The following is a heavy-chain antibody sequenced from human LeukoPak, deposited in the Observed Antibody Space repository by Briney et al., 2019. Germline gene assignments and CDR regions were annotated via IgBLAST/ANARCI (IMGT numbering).Heavy chain of an antibody. J-gene: IGHJ4*02. CDR1: GGSISSYY. Sequence: SETLSLTCTVSGGSISSYYWSWIRQPAGKGLEWIGRIYTSGSTNYNPSLKSRVTMSVDTSKNQFSLKLSSVTAADTAVYYCARASSLLWFGELLGGQYYFDYWGQGTLVTVSS. CDR3: ARASSLLWFGELLGGQYYFDY. CDR2: IYTSGST. V-gene: IGHV4-4*07. D-gene: IGHD3-10*01.